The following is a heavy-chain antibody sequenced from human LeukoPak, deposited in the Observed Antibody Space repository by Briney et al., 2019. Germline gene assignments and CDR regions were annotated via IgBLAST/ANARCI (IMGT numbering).Heavy chain of an antibody. V-gene: IGHV3-23*01. J-gene: IGHJ4*02. CDR2: ISGDGGAT. D-gene: IGHD3-10*01. CDR1: GFSFSTYT. CDR3: VKDFGRNLGGPGY. Sequence: GGSLTLSCAASGFSFSTYTMAWLRQAPGGGREGVSAISGDGGATYYADAVTGRFASSRANSKSTLYLQMNSLRAEDTAMYYCVKDFGRNLGGPGYWGRGTLVTVSS.